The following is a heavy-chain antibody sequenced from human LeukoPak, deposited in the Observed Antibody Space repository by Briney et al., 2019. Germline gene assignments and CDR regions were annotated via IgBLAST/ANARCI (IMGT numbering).Heavy chain of an antibody. J-gene: IGHJ4*02. V-gene: IGHV1-2*02. CDR3: ARDYHYYDSSGYYHKLLFDY. CDR2: INPNSGGT. Sequence: ASVKVSCKASGYTFTGYYMHWVRQAPGQGLEWMGWINPNSGGTNYAQKFQGRVTMTRDTSISTAYMELSRLRSDDTAVYYCARDYHYYDSSGYYHKLLFDYWGQGTLVTVSS. D-gene: IGHD3-22*01. CDR1: GYTFTGYY.